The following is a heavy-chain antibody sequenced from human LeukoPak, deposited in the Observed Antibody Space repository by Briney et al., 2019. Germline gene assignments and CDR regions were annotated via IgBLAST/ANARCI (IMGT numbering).Heavy chain of an antibody. CDR2: IKQDGSEK. D-gene: IGHD6-6*01. Sequence: GGSLRLSCAASGFTFSSYWMSWVRQAPGKGLEWVANIKQDGSEKYYVDSVKGRFTISRDNAKNSLYLQMNSLRAEDTAVYYCAREKNSIAARRDLGAFDIWGQGTMVTVSS. V-gene: IGHV3-7*01. CDR1: GFTFSSYW. J-gene: IGHJ3*02. CDR3: AREKNSIAARRDLGAFDI.